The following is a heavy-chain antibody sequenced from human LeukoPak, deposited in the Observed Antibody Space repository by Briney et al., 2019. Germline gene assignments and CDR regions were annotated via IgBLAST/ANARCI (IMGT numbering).Heavy chain of an antibody. CDR1: GFTFSSYS. CDR2: ISSSSSYI. D-gene: IGHD6-13*01. Sequence: GGSLRLSCAASGFTFSSYSMNWVRQAPGKGLEWVSSISSSSSYIYYADSVKGRFTISRDNAKNSLYLQMNSLRAEDTAVYYCAGSWSPYDAFDIWGQGTMVSVSS. V-gene: IGHV3-21*01. J-gene: IGHJ3*02. CDR3: AGSWSPYDAFDI.